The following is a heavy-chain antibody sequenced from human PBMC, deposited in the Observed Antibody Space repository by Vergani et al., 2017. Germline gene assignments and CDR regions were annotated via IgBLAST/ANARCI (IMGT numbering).Heavy chain of an antibody. CDR1: GASVSRGTYY. D-gene: IGHD2-21*01. CDR2: MYTSGHT. V-gene: IGHV4-61*02. CDR3: ARASHCINCYSEGPNGPGYYYMDV. J-gene: IGHJ6*03. Sequence: QVQLQESGPGLLKPSQTLSLTCTVSGASVSRGTYYWTWIRQPAGKKLEWIVRMYTSGHTNYNPSLKSRVTISVDTSKNQFSLKLSSVTAADTAVYYCARASHCINCYSEGPNGPGYYYMDVWGKGTTVTVSS.